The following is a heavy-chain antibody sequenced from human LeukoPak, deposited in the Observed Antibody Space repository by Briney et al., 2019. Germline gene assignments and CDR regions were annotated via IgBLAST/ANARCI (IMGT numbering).Heavy chain of an antibody. Sequence: GGSLRLSCAASGFTFSSYWMHWVRQAPGKGLVWVSRINTDGSSTSYADSVKGRFTISRDNAKNTLYLQMSSLRAEDTAVYYCASGEKGFDAFDIWGQGTMVTVSS. CDR2: INTDGSST. CDR3: ASGEKGFDAFDI. J-gene: IGHJ3*02. D-gene: IGHD3-10*01. CDR1: GFTFSSYW. V-gene: IGHV3-74*01.